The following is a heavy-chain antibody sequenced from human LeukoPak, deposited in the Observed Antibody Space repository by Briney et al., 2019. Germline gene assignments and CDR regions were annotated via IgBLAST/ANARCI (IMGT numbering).Heavy chain of an antibody. CDR1: GGSLSGYY. J-gene: IGHJ1*01. CDR3: ARGRPVIAARLYFQH. CDR2: INHSGST. Sequence: PSETLSLTCAVYGGSLSGYYWSWIRQPPGKGLEGIGEINHSGSTNYNPSLTSRVTISVDTSKNQFSLKLSSVTAADTAVYYCARGRPVIAARLYFQHWGQGTLVTVSS. D-gene: IGHD6-6*01. V-gene: IGHV4-34*01.